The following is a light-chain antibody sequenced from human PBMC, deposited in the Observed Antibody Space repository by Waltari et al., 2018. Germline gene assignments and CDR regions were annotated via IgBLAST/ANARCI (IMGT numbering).Light chain of an antibody. Sequence: DIQMTQSPSSLSASVGDRVTITCQASQGIGNNLAWYQQKPGKVPKLLIYKASTLQSGVPSRFSGIGSGADFTLTISSLQPEDSATYYCQHGYGTPYSFGQGTKVEIK. CDR2: KAS. CDR3: QHGYGTPYS. CDR1: QGIGNN. V-gene: IGKV1-NL1*01. J-gene: IGKJ2*03.